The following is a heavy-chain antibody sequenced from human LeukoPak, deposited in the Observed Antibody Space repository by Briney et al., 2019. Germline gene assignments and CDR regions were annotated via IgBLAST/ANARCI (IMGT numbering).Heavy chain of an antibody. J-gene: IGHJ4*02. CDR3: AKEGYGDYDEGLLGF. CDR2: ISYDGSNK. D-gene: IGHD4-17*01. Sequence: GGSLRLSCAASGFTFSSYAMSWVRQAPGKGLEWVAVISYDGSNKYYADSVKGRFTISRDNSKNTLYLQMNSLRAEDTAVYYCAKEGYGDYDEGLLGFWGQGTLVTVSS. CDR1: GFTFSSYA. V-gene: IGHV3-30*18.